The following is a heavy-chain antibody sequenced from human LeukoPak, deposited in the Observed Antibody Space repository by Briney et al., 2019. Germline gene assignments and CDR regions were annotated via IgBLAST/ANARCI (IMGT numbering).Heavy chain of an antibody. J-gene: IGHJ4*02. CDR1: GGSFSGYY. CDR2: INHSGST. V-gene: IGHV4-34*01. CDR3: ARASSYDFWSGYHFYFDC. Sequence: SETLSLTCAVYGGSFSGYYWSWIRQPPGKGLEWIGEINHSGSTNYNPPLKSRVTISVDTSKNQFSLKLSSVTAADTAVYYCARASSYDFWSGYHFYFDCWGQGTLVTVSS. D-gene: IGHD3-3*01.